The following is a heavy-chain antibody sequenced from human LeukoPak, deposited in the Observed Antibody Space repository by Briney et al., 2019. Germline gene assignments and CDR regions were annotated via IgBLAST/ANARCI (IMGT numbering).Heavy chain of an antibody. CDR3: ARWGIAAAGTGGDWFDP. D-gene: IGHD6-13*01. Sequence: ASVKVSFTASGYTFTSYGISWVRQAPGQGLEWMGWISAYNGNTNYTQKLQGRVTITTDTSTSTAYMELRSLRSDDTAVYYCARWGIAAAGTGGDWFDPWGQGTLVTVSS. CDR1: GYTFTSYG. J-gene: IGHJ5*02. CDR2: ISAYNGNT. V-gene: IGHV1-18*01.